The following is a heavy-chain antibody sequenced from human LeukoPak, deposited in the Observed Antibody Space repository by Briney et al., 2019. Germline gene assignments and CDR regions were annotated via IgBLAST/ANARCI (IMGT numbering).Heavy chain of an antibody. CDR2: ISSSSSYI. CDR1: GFTFNSYS. CDR3: ARDLSSGSSGSYPDY. D-gene: IGHD3-10*01. Sequence: GGSLRLSCAASGFTFNSYSMNWVRQAPGKGLEWVSSISSSSSYIYYADSVRGRFTISRDNAKNSLYLQMNSLRAEDTAVYYCARDLSSGSSGSYPDYWGQGTLVTVSS. V-gene: IGHV3-21*01. J-gene: IGHJ4*02.